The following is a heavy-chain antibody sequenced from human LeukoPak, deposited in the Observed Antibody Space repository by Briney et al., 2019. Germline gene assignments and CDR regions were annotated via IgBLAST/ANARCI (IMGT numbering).Heavy chain of an antibody. CDR2: ISSSSSYI. CDR1: GFTFSSYS. J-gene: IGHJ4*02. D-gene: IGHD3-10*01. V-gene: IGHV3-21*01. CDR3: ASRLVYWRFGELSLDY. Sequence: GGSLRLSCAASGFTFSSYSMNWVRQAPGQGLEWVSSISSSSSYIYYADSVKGRFTISRDNAKNSLYLQMNSLRAEDTAVYYCASRLVYWRFGELSLDYWGQGTLVTVSS.